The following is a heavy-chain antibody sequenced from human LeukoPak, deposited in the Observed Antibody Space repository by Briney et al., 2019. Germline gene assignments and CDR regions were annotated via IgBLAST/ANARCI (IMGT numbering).Heavy chain of an antibody. V-gene: IGHV3-48*04. CDR3: ARAMSTFGGARNYFDS. D-gene: IGHD3-16*01. CDR2: VSISSGTI. J-gene: IGHJ4*02. CDR1: GFTFSGHN. Sequence: PGGSLRLSCAASGFTFSGHNMNWVRQAPGKGLEWISFVSISSGTIYYADSVNGRFRICRDNAKSSLDLEMNSLRAEDTAVYYCARAMSTFGGARNYFDSWGQGTLVTVSS.